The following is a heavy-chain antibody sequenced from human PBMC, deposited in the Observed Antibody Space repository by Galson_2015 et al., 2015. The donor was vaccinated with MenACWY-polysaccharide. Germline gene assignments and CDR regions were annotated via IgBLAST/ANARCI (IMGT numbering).Heavy chain of an antibody. CDR3: ARDRCVRSVFFDQ. D-gene: IGHD1-26*01. Sequence: SLRLSCAASGFTFSTFWMSWVRQAPGKGLEWVAIIKQDGSDKYLVDSVKGRFTISRDNAENSLFLQMNSLRAEDTAVYYCARDRCVRSVFFDQRGQRTPVAVAS. V-gene: IGHV3-7*01. CDR1: GFTFSTFW. CDR2: IKQDGSDK. J-gene: IGHJ4*02.